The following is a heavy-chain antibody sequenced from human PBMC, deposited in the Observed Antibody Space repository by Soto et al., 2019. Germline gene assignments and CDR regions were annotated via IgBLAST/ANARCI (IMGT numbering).Heavy chain of an antibody. CDR1: GFTFSSYW. Sequence: LRLSCAASGFTFSSYWMHWVRQAPGKGLVWVSRINSDGSSTSYADSVKGRFTISRDNAKNTLYLQMNSLRAEDTAVYYCARGPAAAARPDVYYYYYGMDVWGQGTTVTVSS. V-gene: IGHV3-74*01. CDR2: INSDGSST. D-gene: IGHD6-6*01. J-gene: IGHJ6*02. CDR3: ARGPAAAARPDVYYYYYGMDV.